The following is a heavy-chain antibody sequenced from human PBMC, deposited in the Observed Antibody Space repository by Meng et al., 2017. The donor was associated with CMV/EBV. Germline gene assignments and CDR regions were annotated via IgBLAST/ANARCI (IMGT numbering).Heavy chain of an antibody. V-gene: IGHV3-20*01. Sequence: GESLKISCAASGFTFDDYGMSWVRQAPGKGLEWVSGINWNGGSTGYADSVKGRFTISRDNAKNSLYLQMNSLRAEDTALYHCAREWVLSRGRKQNAFDIWGQGTMVTVS. CDR3: AREWVLSRGRKQNAFDI. J-gene: IGHJ3*02. CDR1: GFTFDDYG. CDR2: INWNGGST. D-gene: IGHD1-26*01.